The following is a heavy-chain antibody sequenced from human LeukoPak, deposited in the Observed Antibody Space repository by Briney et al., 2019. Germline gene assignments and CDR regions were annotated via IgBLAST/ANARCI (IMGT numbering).Heavy chain of an antibody. CDR3: ARLGPTSNAFDV. D-gene: IGHD1-26*01. V-gene: IGHV5-51*01. CDR2: IYPGDSDI. Sequence: GESLKISCQGSGYSFSNYWIGWVRQMPGKGLEWMGIIYPGDSDIRYSPSFQGQVNISADKSIISAYLQWSSLKASDTAMYYCARLGPTSNAFDVWGEGTMVTVSS. J-gene: IGHJ3*01. CDR1: GYSFSNYW.